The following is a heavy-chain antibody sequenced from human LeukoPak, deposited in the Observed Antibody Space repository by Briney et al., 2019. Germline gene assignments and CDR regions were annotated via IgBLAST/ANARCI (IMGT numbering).Heavy chain of an antibody. CDR1: GFTFSGNY. CDR2: IYGGVNT. D-gene: IGHD1-1*01. V-gene: IGHV3-66*01. J-gene: IGHJ4*02. CDR3: AKSPKTGFLFDY. Sequence: GGSLRLTCAVSGFTFSGNYLSWVRQAPGKGLEWVSVIYGGVNTVYADSVQGRFTISRDNSKNTLYLQMSSLRAEDTAVYYCAKSPKTGFLFDYWGKGTLVTVSS.